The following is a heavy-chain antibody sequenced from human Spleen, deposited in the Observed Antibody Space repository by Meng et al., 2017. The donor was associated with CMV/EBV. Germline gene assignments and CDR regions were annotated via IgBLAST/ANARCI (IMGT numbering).Heavy chain of an antibody. CDR2: INPSGGST. V-gene: IGHV1-46*01. Sequence: ASVKVSCKASGYTFINYAIIWVRQAPGQGLEWMGIINPSGGSTSYAQKFQGRVTMTRDTSTSTVYMELSSLRSEDTAVYYCASDLGEFDYWGQGTLVTVSS. CDR1: GYTFINYA. D-gene: IGHD3-16*01. CDR3: ASDLGEFDY. J-gene: IGHJ4*02.